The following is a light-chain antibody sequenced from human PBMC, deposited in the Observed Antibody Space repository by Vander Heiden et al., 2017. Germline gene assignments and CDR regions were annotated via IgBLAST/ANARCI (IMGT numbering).Light chain of an antibody. CDR3: VLYMGGGIWV. Sequence: QTVVTQETSYSDSPGGTVTLSCVLSSGSVFTSHCLSGYQQTPGQAPRTIIYRTNSRSSGVTGRFSGPILGNKAALTVTGAQADDESDYYCVLYMGGGIWVFGGGTKLTVL. CDR2: RTN. V-gene: IGLV8-61*01. J-gene: IGLJ3*02. CDR1: SGSVFTSHC.